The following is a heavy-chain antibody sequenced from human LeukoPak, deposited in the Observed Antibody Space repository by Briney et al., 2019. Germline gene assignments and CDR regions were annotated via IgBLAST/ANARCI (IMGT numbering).Heavy chain of an antibody. J-gene: IGHJ4*02. CDR3: ATYRQVLLPFES. Sequence: GGSLRLSCAASGFTFSDYYMSRIRQAPGKGLEWVSYVSSGSSTIYYADSVKGRFTVSRDNGKRSLYLHMNSLRAEDTAMYYCATYRQVLLPFESWGQGTLVTVSS. D-gene: IGHD2-8*02. CDR1: GFTFSDYY. V-gene: IGHV3-11*04. CDR2: VSSGSSTI.